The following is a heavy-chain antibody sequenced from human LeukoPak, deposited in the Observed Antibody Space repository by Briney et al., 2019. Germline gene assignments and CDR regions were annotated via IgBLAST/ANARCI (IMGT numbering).Heavy chain of an antibody. CDR1: GFIFSSYS. D-gene: IGHD1-26*01. CDR3: AKKTGGTYPFDY. J-gene: IGHJ4*02. Sequence: GGSLRLSCAASGFIFSSYSMIWVRQAPGKGLEWVSVINSGGEITYYADSVKGRFTISRDNSKNTVYLQMNSLRAEDTAIYYCAKKTGGTYPFDYWGQGTLVTVFS. CDR2: INSGGEIT. V-gene: IGHV3-23*01.